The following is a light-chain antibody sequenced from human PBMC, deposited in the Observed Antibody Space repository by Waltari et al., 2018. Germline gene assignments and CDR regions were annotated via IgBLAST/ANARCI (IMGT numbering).Light chain of an antibody. CDR1: GSNIGAGSD. CDR2: GNN. Sequence: QSALTQPPSVSGAPGQRVTISCTGSGSNIGAGSDVHWYQQFPGTVPKLLPSGNNNRPSGVPDRFSASKTGTSASLAITGLQAEDEADYYCQSYDRSLSVVFGGGTKLTVL. J-gene: IGLJ2*01. V-gene: IGLV1-40*01. CDR3: QSYDRSLSVV.